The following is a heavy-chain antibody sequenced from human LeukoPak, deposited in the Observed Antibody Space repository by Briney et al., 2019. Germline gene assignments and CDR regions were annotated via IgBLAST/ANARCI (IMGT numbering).Heavy chain of an antibody. CDR1: GYTFTGYY. J-gene: IGHJ3*02. D-gene: IGHD5-24*01. Sequence: ASVKVSCKASGYTFTGYYMNWVRQAPGQGLEWMGRINPNTGGTNYAQNFQGSVTMTRDTTITTVYMELSRLRSDDTAVYYCARVGDGLNDGFDIWGQGTMVTVSS. CDR2: INPNTGGT. V-gene: IGHV1-2*06. CDR3: ARVGDGLNDGFDI.